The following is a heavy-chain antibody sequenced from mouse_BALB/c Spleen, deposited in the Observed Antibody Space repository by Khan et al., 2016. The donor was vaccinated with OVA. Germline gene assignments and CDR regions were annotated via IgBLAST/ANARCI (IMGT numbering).Heavy chain of an antibody. D-gene: IGHD1-1*01. Sequence: VQLQQSGAELVKAGASVKMSCKASGYTFTSYWMHWVKQRLGQGLEWFAETNPTNGRTYYNEKFKSKATLTVDKSSSTAYMLLRGPTFEDTAVYYCARIKKIVATYIDYWGQGTTLTVSS. V-gene: IGHV1S81*02. CDR1: GYTFTSYW. CDR3: ARIKKIVATYIDY. CDR2: TNPTNGRT. J-gene: IGHJ2*01.